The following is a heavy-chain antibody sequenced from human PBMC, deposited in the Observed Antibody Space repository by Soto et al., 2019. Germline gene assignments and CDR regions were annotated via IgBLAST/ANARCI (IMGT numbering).Heavy chain of an antibody. J-gene: IGHJ4*02. CDR2: MSYTGRT. D-gene: IGHD3-22*01. V-gene: IGHV4-59*01. CDR1: GGSLSGVY. CDR3: AIMDSSVYYRINY. Sequence: QVQLQESGPGLVKPSETLSLTCTASGGSLSGVYWSWLRQPPGKGLEWLGYMSYTGRTDYNPSLKSRVTISVATSKIQFFLMLTSVTAADTAVYYCAIMDSSVYYRINYWGQGTLVTVSS.